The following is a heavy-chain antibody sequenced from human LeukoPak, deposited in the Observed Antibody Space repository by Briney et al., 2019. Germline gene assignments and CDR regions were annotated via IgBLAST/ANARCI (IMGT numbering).Heavy chain of an antibody. J-gene: IGHJ4*02. CDR2: INSGGDDT. Sequence: PGGSLRLSCAASGFTFSSSAMTWVRQAPGKGLEWVSAINSGGDDTVHADSVKGRFTISRDNSKNTLYLQMNSLRAEDTAVYYCAKGRRTIVLVVYRHEKFDYWGQGTLVTVSS. D-gene: IGHD2-8*02. CDR1: GFTFSSSA. CDR3: AKGRRTIVLVVYRHEKFDY. V-gene: IGHV3-23*01.